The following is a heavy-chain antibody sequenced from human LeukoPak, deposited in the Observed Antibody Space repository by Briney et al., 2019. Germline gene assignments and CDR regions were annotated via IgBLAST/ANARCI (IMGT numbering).Heavy chain of an antibody. Sequence: APPAPPPALARVAVIWYDGSNKYFADSVKGRFTISTDNSKNTLYLQINILSAESTAAYYCVRRACSSTSCYDGWGQGTLVTVSS. J-gene: IGHJ4*02. D-gene: IGHD2-2*01. CDR3: VRRACSSTSCYDG. V-gene: IGHV3-33*01. CDR2: IWYDGSNK.